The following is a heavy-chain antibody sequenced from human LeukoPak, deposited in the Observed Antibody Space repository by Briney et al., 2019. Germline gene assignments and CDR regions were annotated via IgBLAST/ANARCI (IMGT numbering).Heavy chain of an antibody. V-gene: IGHV3-23*01. D-gene: IGHD4-17*01. J-gene: IGHJ4*02. CDR2: ISGSGGST. CDR1: GFTFSSYA. CDR3: ASRYGDSGSPFDY. Sequence: PGGSLRLSCAASGFTFSSYAMGWVRQAPGKGLEWVSAISGSGGSTYYADSVKGRFTISRDNSKNTLYLQMNSLRAEDTAVYYCASRYGDSGSPFDYWGQGTLVTVSS.